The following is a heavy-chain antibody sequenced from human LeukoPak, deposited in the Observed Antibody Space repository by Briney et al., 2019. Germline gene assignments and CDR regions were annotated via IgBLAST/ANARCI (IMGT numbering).Heavy chain of an antibody. CDR3: ARAHMVRGVITNDY. V-gene: IGHV5-51*01. CDR1: GYSFTSYW. Sequence: GESLKISCKGSGYSFTSYWIGGVRQMPGKGLEWMGIIYPGDSDTRYSTSFQGQVTISADKSISTAYLQWSSLKASDTAMYYCARAHMVRGVITNDYWGQGTLVTVSS. J-gene: IGHJ4*02. D-gene: IGHD3-10*01. CDR2: IYPGDSDT.